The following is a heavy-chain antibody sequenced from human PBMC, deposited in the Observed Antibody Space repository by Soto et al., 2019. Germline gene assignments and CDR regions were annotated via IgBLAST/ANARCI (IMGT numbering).Heavy chain of an antibody. CDR1: GFTFSSYG. CDR3: AKDSSEDSSTDLQDY. Sequence: GGSLRLSCAASGFTFSSYGMHWVRQAPGKGLEWVAVISYDGSNKYYADSVKGRFTISSENSKNTLYLQMNSLRAEDTAVYYCAKDSSEDSSTDLQDYWGQGTLVTVSS. CDR2: ISYDGSNK. D-gene: IGHD6-19*01. J-gene: IGHJ4*02. V-gene: IGHV3-30*18.